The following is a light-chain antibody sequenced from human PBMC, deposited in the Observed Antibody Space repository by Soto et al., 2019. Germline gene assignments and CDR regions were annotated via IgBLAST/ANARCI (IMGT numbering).Light chain of an antibody. CDR2: AAS. CDR3: QQSYSTPRT. J-gene: IGKJ4*01. V-gene: IGKV1-39*01. CDR1: QSISSY. Sequence: DIQMTQSPSSLSAPVGYRVTITCRASQSISSYLNWYQQKPGKAPKLLIYAASSLQSGVPSRFSGSGSGTDFTLTISSLQPEDFATYYCQQSYSTPRTFGGGTKLDIK.